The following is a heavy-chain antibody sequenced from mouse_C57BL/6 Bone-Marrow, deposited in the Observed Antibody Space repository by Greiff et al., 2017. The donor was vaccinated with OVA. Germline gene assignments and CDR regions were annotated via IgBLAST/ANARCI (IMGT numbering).Heavy chain of an antibody. V-gene: IGHV1-81*01. D-gene: IGHD1-1*01. J-gene: IGHJ3*01. Sequence: LVESGAELARPGASVKLSCTASGYTFTSYGISWVQQRPGQGLEWIGEIYPRGGNTYYNDTFKGKATLTEDKSSSTAYMELRSLTAEDTAVYFCAYDGWFAYWGQGTLVTVSA. CDR2: IYPRGGNT. CDR3: AYDGWFAY. CDR1: GYTFTSYG.